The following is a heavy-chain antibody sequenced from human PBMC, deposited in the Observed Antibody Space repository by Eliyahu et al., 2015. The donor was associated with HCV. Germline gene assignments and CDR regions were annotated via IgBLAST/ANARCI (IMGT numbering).Heavy chain of an antibody. J-gene: IGHJ4*02. Sequence: QVQLVQSGAEVKKPGASVKVSCKASGYTFTSYDLNWVRXAPGQGLEWLGWMNPDSGKTDYAQKFQGRVTMTTNISINTVYMELSSLKPEDTAVYYCARGPPQTYNWNYGFAWGTYRPFDCWGQGTLVTVSS. CDR3: ARGPPQTYNWNYGFAWGTYRPFDC. D-gene: IGHD1-7*01. CDR2: MNPDSGKT. CDR1: GYTFTSYD. V-gene: IGHV1-8*01.